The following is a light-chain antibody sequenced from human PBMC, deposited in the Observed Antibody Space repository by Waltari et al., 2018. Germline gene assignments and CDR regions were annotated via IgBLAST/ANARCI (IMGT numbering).Light chain of an antibody. J-gene: IGKJ1*01. CDR3: QKYGTRPAT. Sequence: EIVLTQSPGTLSLSPGERATHSCRASQSVSRTLAWYQQKPGQAPRLLIYDASSRATGIPDRFSGSGSGTDFSLTISRLEPEDFAVYYCQKYGTRPATFGQGTKVEVK. V-gene: IGKV3-20*01. CDR2: DAS. CDR1: QSVSRT.